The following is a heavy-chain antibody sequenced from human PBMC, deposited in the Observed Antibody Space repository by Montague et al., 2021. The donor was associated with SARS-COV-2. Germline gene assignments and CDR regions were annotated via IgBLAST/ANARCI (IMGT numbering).Heavy chain of an antibody. CDR3: AKDTLRTTVAFFDL. V-gene: IGHV3-23*01. Sequence: SLRLSCATSGFRFSNYAMNWVRQAPGKGLEWVSGINGCDSKFYTGSVKGRFTISRDNPKNTVYLQMNSLRAEDTAGYFCAKDTLRTTVAFFDLWGQGTHVTVSS. D-gene: IGHD6-19*01. CDR1: GFRFSNYA. J-gene: IGHJ5*02. CDR2: INGCDSK.